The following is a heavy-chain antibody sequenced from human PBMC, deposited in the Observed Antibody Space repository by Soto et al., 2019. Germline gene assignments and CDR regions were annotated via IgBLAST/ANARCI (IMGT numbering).Heavy chain of an antibody. D-gene: IGHD1-26*01. CDR2: IYHSGST. J-gene: IGHJ6*02. CDR1: GGSISSSNW. Sequence: QVQLQESGPGLVKPSGTLSLTCAVSGGSISSSNWWSWVRQPPGKRLGWSGEIYHSGSTNYNPSLKSRVTLSVDKSKNQFSRKLSSVTDADTAVYYCARVSGSYYYGMDVWGQGTTVTVS. CDR3: ARVSGSYYYGMDV. V-gene: IGHV4-4*02.